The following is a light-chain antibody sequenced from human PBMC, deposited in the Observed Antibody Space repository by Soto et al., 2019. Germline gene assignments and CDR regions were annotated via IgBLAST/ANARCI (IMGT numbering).Light chain of an antibody. CDR2: GAS. J-gene: IGKJ1*01. Sequence: EIVMTQPPATLSGSPGERATLSCRASQSVNSHLAWYHQKPGQAPRLLIYGASTRATGIPARFSGSGSGTEFTLTISSLQPEDFAVYFCQQYNSWPRTFGQGTKVEVK. CDR3: QQYNSWPRT. V-gene: IGKV3-15*01. CDR1: QSVNSH.